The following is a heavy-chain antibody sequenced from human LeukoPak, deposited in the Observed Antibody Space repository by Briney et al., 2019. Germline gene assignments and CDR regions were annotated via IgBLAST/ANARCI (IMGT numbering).Heavy chain of an antibody. CDR3: ARENFKPIVVVPAATYYFDY. D-gene: IGHD2-2*01. J-gene: IGHJ4*02. CDR1: GGSFSGYY. Sequence: SETLSLTCAVYGGSFSGYYWSWIRQPPGKGLEWIGEINHSGSTNYNPSLKSRVTISVDTSKNQFSLKLSSVTAADTAVYYCARENFKPIVVVPAATYYFDYWGQGTLVTVSS. CDR2: INHSGST. V-gene: IGHV4-34*01.